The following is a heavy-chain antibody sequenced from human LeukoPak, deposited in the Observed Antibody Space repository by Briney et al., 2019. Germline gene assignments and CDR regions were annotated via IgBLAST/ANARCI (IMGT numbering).Heavy chain of an antibody. J-gene: IGHJ4*02. CDR2: IYHSWST. D-gene: IGHD4-23*01. V-gene: IGHV4-38-2*02. Sequence: SETLSLTCTVSGYSISSGYYWGWIRQSPGNGLEWIVRIYHSWSTYYNPSLKSRVTISVDTSKNQFSLKLSSVTAADTAVYYCARPEDYGGNSFPSDYCGQGTLVTVSS. CDR1: GYSISSGYY. CDR3: ARPEDYGGNSFPSDY.